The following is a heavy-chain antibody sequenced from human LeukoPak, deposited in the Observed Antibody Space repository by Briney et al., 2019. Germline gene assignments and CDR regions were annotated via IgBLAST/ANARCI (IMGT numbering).Heavy chain of an antibody. CDR3: ARHVIRGARGSGSYYWTNYYYYMDV. D-gene: IGHD3-10*01. J-gene: IGHJ6*03. V-gene: IGHV4-4*07. Sequence: PSETLSLTCTVSGGSISSYYWSWIRQPAGKGLEWIGRIYTSGSTNYNPSLRGRVFISRDTSKNQFSLKLSSVTAADTAVYYCARHVIRGARGSGSYYWTNYYYYMDVWGKGTTVTISS. CDR1: GGSISSYY. CDR2: IYTSGST.